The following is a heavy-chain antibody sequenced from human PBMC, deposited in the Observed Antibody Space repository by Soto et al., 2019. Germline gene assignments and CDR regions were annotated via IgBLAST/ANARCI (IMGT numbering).Heavy chain of an antibody. CDR2: ISGSGTMK. J-gene: IGHJ4*02. Sequence: TGGSLRLSCVASGFTFRNHAMTWVRQAPGKGLEWVSGISGSGTMKYYADSVRGHFTISRENAKNTLHLQMDNLRVEDTAVYYCAKEAEENEQVPIPGDNWGQGTLVTVSS. CDR1: GFTFRNHA. D-gene: IGHD2-2*02. CDR3: AKEAEENEQVPIPGDN. V-gene: IGHV3-23*01.